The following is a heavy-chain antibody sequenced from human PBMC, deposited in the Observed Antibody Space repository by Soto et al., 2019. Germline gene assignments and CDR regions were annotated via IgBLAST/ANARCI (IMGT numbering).Heavy chain of an antibody. V-gene: IGHV1-8*01. Sequence: GASVKVSCKASGYTFASYDINWVRQATGQGLEWMGRINPNTGYTDYAQKFQDRVTMTGNTSITTAYMELSSLRSEDTAVYYCVRGRVMITFGVVIVIDYWG. CDR1: GYTFASYD. J-gene: IGHJ4*01. CDR2: INPNTGYT. CDR3: VRGRVMITFGVVIVIDY. D-gene: IGHD3-16*02.